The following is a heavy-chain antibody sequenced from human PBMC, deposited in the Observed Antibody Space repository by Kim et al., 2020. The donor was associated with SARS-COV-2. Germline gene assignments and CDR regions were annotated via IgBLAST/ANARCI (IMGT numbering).Heavy chain of an antibody. Sequence: GGSLRLSCGASGFTFSSFWMHWVRQGPGKGLMWISGIKSDGSSTAYAYSVKGRFTISRDNAKNTLHSQMNSLRVEDTAVYYCLRGSPSRCYLFDYWVQG. CDR1: GFTFSSFW. CDR3: LRGSPSRCYLFDY. J-gene: IGHJ4*02. CDR2: IKSDGSST. V-gene: IGHV3-74*03. D-gene: IGHD3-22*01.